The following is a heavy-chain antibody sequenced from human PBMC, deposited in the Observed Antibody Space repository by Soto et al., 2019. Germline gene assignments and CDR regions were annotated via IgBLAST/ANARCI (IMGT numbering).Heavy chain of an antibody. CDR1: GFTFSSYG. CDR3: AKDLEDWEYYDFSPCPLDY. CDR2: ISYDGSNK. J-gene: IGHJ4*02. Sequence: GGSLRLSCAASGFTFSSYGMHWVRQAPGKGLEWVAVISYDGSNKYYADSVKGRFTISRDNSKNTLYLQMNSLRAEDTAVYYCAKDLEDWEYYDFSPCPLDYCGRGTLVTVSS. V-gene: IGHV3-30*18. D-gene: IGHD3-3*01.